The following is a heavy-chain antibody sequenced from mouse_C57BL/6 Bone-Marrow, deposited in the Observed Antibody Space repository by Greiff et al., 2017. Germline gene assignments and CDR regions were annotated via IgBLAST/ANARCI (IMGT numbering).Heavy chain of an antibody. J-gene: IGHJ3*01. Sequence: QVQLQQPGAELVMPGASVKLSCKASGYTFTSSWMHWVKQRPGQGLEWIGEIDPSDSYTNYNQKFKGKSTLTVDKSSSTAYMQLSSLTSEDSAVYYCARSSNYGSSYQFAYWGQGTLVTVSA. D-gene: IGHD1-1*01. CDR3: ARSSNYGSSYQFAY. V-gene: IGHV1-69*01. CDR2: IDPSDSYT. CDR1: GYTFTSSW.